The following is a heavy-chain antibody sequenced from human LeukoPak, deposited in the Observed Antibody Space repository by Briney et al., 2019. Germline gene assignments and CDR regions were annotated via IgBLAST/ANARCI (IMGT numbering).Heavy chain of an antibody. J-gene: IGHJ4*02. V-gene: IGHV4-59*08. D-gene: IGHD3-10*01. Sequence: SSETLSLTCTVSGDSITNNHWSWIRQPPGKGLEWLGHIAYTGNTNYNPSIKSRLTISVDTSKNHFSLTLTSVTAADTALYYCARHIFPDGSPFDSWGQGSLVTVSS. CDR2: IAYTGNT. CDR1: GDSITNNH. CDR3: ARHIFPDGSPFDS.